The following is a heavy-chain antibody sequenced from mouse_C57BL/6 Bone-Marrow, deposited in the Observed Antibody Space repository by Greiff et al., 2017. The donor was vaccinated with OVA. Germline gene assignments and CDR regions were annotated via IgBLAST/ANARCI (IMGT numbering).Heavy chain of an antibody. Sequence: VQLQQSGAELVRPGTSVKMSCKASGYTFTNYWIGWAKQRPEHGLEWIGEIYPGGGYTNYNEKFKGKDTRTADTSSSTAYMQFSSLTSEDSAVYYCARKLYSKGAYWGQGTLVTVSA. D-gene: IGHD2-5*01. CDR1: GYTFTNYW. CDR2: IYPGGGYT. CDR3: ARKLYSKGAY. J-gene: IGHJ3*01. V-gene: IGHV1-63*01.